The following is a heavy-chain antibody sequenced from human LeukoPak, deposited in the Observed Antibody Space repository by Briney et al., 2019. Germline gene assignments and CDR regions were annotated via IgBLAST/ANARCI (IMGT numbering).Heavy chain of an antibody. D-gene: IGHD6-13*01. CDR2: INHRGST. CDR3: ARDRVEPATAHFDL. Sequence: SETLSLNCAVYSGPFSGFYWSWIRQPPGKGLEWIGEINHRGSTNYNPSLKSRVTMSVDTSKNQFYLKLSAVTAADTAVYYCARDRVEPATAHFDLWGQGTVVTVSS. V-gene: IGHV4-34*10. J-gene: IGHJ4*02. CDR1: SGPFSGFY.